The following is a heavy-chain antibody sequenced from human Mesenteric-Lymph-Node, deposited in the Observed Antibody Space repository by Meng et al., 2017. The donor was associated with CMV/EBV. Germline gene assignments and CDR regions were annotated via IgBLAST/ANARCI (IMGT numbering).Heavy chain of an antibody. J-gene: IGHJ6*02. D-gene: IGHD6-13*01. CDR2: INAEGKSI. Sequence: GESLKISCAASGFTFSSYGMHWVRQVPGKGLVWVSPINAEGKSIHYAESVKGRFTISRDNAKNSLYLQMNSLRAEDTAVYYCARVRDSSSWYGDPPYYYYGMDVWGQGTTVTVSS. CDR1: GFTFSSYG. CDR3: ARVRDSSSWYGDPPYYYYGMDV. V-gene: IGHV3-74*01.